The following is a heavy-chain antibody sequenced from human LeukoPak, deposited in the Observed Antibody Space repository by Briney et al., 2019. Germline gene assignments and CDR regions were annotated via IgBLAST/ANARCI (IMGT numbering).Heavy chain of an antibody. J-gene: IGHJ3*02. CDR1: GDSFSSGGDY. Sequence: SQTLSLTCTVSGDSFSSGGDYWSWIRQPAGKGLEWIVRIHTSGSTNHNPSLKSRVTMSLDTSKNQFSLKLSSVTAADTAVYYCTRKYEAFDIWGQGTMVTVSS. CDR3: TRKYEAFDI. CDR2: IHTSGST. D-gene: IGHD2-2*01. V-gene: IGHV4-61*02.